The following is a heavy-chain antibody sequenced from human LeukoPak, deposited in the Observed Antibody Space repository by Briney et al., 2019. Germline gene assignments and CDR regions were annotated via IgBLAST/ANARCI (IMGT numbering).Heavy chain of an antibody. D-gene: IGHD4-17*01. Sequence: GGSLRLSCAASGFTFSSYAMSWVRQAPGKGLEWVSAISGSGGSTYYADSVKGRFTISRDNSKNTLYLQMNSLRAEDTAVYYCAKGAGVTTFFYYYYYYMDVWGKGTTVTVSS. V-gene: IGHV3-23*01. CDR1: GFTFSSYA. CDR3: AKGAGVTTFFYYYYYYMDV. J-gene: IGHJ6*03. CDR2: ISGSGGST.